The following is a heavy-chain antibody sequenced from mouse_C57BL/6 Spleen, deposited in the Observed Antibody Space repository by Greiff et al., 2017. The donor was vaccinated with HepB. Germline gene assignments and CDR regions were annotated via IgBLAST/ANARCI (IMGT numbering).Heavy chain of an antibody. Sequence: LQESGAELVRPGASVTLSCKASGYTFTDYEMHWVKQTPVHGLEWIGAIDPETGGTAYNQKFKGKAILTADKSSSTAYMELRSLTSEDSAVYYCTAGDSSGGDWFAYWGQGTLVTVSA. CDR3: TAGDSSGGDWFAY. D-gene: IGHD3-2*02. J-gene: IGHJ3*01. CDR2: IDPETGGT. CDR1: GYTFTDYE. V-gene: IGHV1-15*01.